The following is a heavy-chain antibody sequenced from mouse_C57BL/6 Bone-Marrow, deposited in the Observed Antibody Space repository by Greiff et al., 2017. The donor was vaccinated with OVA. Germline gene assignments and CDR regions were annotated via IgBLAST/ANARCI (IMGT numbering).Heavy chain of an antibody. Sequence: VQLQQSGPGLVQPSQCLYITCTVSGFSFTSYGVHWVRQSPGKGLEWLGVIWRGGSTDYNAAFISSLSISKDNSKSQVFFKMNSLQADDTAIYYCARKVYGNYGLAGFAYWGQGTLVTVSA. CDR3: ARKVYGNYGLAGFAY. CDR2: IWRGGST. J-gene: IGHJ3*01. V-gene: IGHV2-2*01. D-gene: IGHD2-1*01. CDR1: GFSFTSYG.